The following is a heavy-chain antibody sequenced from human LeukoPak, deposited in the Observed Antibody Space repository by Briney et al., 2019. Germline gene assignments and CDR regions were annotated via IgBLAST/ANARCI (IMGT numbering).Heavy chain of an antibody. CDR2: IIPILGIA. Sequence: ASVNVSSTPSVGTFIMYAIRWVRPAPARGLEWVGRIIPILGIANYAHKLPSRVTITADKSTSTAYMELSSLRSEDTAVYFCARVTYYYDSSGYYPNAYYFDYWGQGTLVTVSS. CDR1: VGTFIMYA. CDR3: ARVTYYYDSSGYYPNAYYFDY. V-gene: IGHV1-69*04. J-gene: IGHJ4*02. D-gene: IGHD3-22*01.